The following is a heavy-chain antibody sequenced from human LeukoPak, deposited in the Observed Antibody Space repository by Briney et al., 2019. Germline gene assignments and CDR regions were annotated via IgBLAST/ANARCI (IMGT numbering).Heavy chain of an antibody. V-gene: IGHV5-51*01. CDR1: GYRFTSYW. Sequence: GESLQISCQGSGYRFTSYWIGWVRQLPGKGLEWMGIIYPGDFDTRYSPSFQGQVTISADKSISTAYLQWSSLKASDTAMYYCARHEGIGLWELSVDYWGQGTLVTVSS. CDR3: ARHEGIGLWELSVDY. CDR2: IYPGDFDT. D-gene: IGHD3-16*02. J-gene: IGHJ4*02.